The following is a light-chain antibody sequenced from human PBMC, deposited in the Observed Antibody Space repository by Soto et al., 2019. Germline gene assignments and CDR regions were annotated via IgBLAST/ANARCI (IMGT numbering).Light chain of an antibody. CDR2: GAS. CDR3: QQYGSSPTWT. CDR1: HSFSSNY. V-gene: IGKV3-20*01. Sequence: SGFTQSPCTLSLSQGERATLSCRASHSFSSNYLAWYQQKPGQAPRLLIYGASTRATGIPDRFSGSGSGTDFTLTISRLEPEDSAVYYCQQYGSSPTWTFGQGTKVDIK. J-gene: IGKJ1*01.